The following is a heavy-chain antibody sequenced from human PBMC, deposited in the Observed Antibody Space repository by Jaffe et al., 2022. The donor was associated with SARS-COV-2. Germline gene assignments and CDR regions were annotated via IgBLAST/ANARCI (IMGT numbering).Heavy chain of an antibody. D-gene: IGHD2-21*02. V-gene: IGHV3-21*01. CDR1: GLTFSRYS. CDR3: AGGGDGNYFYNYYMDV. CDR2: ITSTGNYI. J-gene: IGHJ6*03. Sequence: EVQLVESGGGLVRPGGSLRLSCAASGLTFSRYSMNWVRQAPGKGLEWVSSITSTGNYINYVDSVKGRFTISRDNAKNSLYLQMNSLRADDTAVYYCAGGGDGNYFYNYYMDVWGKGTTVTVSS.